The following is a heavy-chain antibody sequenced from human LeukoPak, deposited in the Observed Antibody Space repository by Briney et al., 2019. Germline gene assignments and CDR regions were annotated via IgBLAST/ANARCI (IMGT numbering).Heavy chain of an antibody. CDR1: GFTFSSYA. CDR2: ISADGGST. J-gene: IGHJ2*01. Sequence: PGGSLRLSCAASGFTFSSYAMSWVRQAPGKGLEWVSTISADGGSTYYADSVKGRFTISRDNSKTTLCLQMNRLRAQDTAVYSCAKDLAYDSSGYPSWYFDLWGRGTLATVSS. CDR3: AKDLAYDSSGYPSWYFDL. V-gene: IGHV3-23*01. D-gene: IGHD3-22*01.